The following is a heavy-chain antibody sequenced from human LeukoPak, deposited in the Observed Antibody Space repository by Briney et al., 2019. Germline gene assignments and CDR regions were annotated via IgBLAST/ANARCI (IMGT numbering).Heavy chain of an antibody. Sequence: GESLKISCKGSGYSFTSYWIGWVRQMPGKGLEWMGIIYPGDSDTRYSPSFQGQVTISADKSISTAYLQWSSLKASDTAMYYCARSDTAMVTGACFDYWGQGTLVTVSS. V-gene: IGHV5-51*01. CDR3: ARSDTAMVTGACFDY. CDR1: GYSFTSYW. J-gene: IGHJ4*02. CDR2: IYPGDSDT. D-gene: IGHD5-18*01.